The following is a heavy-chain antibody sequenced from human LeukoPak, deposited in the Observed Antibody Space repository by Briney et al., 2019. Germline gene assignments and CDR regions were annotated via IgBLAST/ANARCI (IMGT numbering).Heavy chain of an antibody. Sequence: SETLSLTCTVSGGSISSSSYYWGWIRQPPGKGLEWIGYIYYSGSTNYNPSLKSRVTISVDTSKNQFSLKLSSVTAADTAVYYCASASRELPFDYWGQGTLVTVSS. CDR3: ASASRELPFDY. J-gene: IGHJ4*02. D-gene: IGHD1-26*01. CDR2: IYYSGST. CDR1: GGSISSSSYY. V-gene: IGHV4-61*05.